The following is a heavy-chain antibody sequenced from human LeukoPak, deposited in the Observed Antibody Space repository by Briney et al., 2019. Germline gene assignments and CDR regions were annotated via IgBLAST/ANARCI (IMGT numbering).Heavy chain of an antibody. CDR3: AKDSTPDIVVVPAS. D-gene: IGHD2-2*01. Sequence: GGSLRLSCAASGFSFSSYSMNWVRQAPGKGLEWVSYISSSSSTIYYADSVKGRFTISRDNSKNTLYLQMNSLRAEDTAVYYCAKDSTPDIVVVPASWGQGTLVTVSS. J-gene: IGHJ1*01. CDR1: GFSFSSYS. V-gene: IGHV3-48*01. CDR2: ISSSSSTI.